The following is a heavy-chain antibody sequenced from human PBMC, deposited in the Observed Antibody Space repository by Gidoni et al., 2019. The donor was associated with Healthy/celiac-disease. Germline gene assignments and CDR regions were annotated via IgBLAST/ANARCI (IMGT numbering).Heavy chain of an antibody. V-gene: IGHV3-20*04. Sequence: EVQLVEPGGGVVRPGGSLRLSCAASGFTFDDYGMSWVRQAPGKGLEWVSGINWNGGSTGYADSVKGRFTISRDNAKNSLYLQMNSLRAEDTALYYCARDLEPMYYYGSGSLFYWGQGTLVTVSS. D-gene: IGHD3-10*01. CDR2: INWNGGST. CDR3: ARDLEPMYYYGSGSLFY. CDR1: GFTFDDYG. J-gene: IGHJ4*02.